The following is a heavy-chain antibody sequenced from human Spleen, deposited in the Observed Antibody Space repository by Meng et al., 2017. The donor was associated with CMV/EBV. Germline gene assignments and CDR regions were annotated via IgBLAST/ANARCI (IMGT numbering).Heavy chain of an antibody. J-gene: IGHJ6*02. CDR1: GFSFEEYT. V-gene: IGHV3-43*01. CDR3: ARDRMTTFEVGDYYSGMDV. CDR2: ISWDGGTT. D-gene: IGHD3-10*02. Sequence: GESLKISCAASGFSFEEYTMYWVRQAPGKGPEWVSLISWDGGTTLFADSVRGRFTISRDNAKNSLYLQMNSLRAEDTAVYYCARDRMTTFEVGDYYSGMDVWGQGTTVTVSS.